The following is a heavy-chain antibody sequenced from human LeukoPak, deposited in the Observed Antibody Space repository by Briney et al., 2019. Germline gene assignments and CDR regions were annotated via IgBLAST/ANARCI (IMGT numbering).Heavy chain of an antibody. J-gene: IGHJ4*02. CDR1: GFTFSTYA. D-gene: IGHD5-12*01. Sequence: GGSLRLSCAASGFTFSTYAMSWVRQAPGKGLEWVSGISWNSGSIGYADSVKGRFTISRDNAKNSLYLQMNSLRAEDTALYYCAKDMAYSGYDRPLDYWGQGTLVTVSS. V-gene: IGHV3-9*01. CDR3: AKDMAYSGYDRPLDY. CDR2: ISWNSGSI.